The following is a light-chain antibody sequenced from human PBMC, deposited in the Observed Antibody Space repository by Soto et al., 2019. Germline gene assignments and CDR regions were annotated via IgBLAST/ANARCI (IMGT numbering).Light chain of an antibody. V-gene: IGKV3D-20*01. CDR2: GAL. CDR3: HHYGRPTLT. CDR1: QSVSSSY. Sequence: EIVLTQSPATLSLSPGDRATLSCGASQSVSSSYLAWFQQKPGLAPRLLIYGALSRATGIPDRFSGSGSGTDFTLTFIRLEREDFVMDKSHHYGRPTLTCAEGTKVDIK. J-gene: IGKJ1*01.